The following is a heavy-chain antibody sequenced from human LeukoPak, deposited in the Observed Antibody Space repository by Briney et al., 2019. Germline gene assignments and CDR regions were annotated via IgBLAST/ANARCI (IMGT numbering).Heavy chain of an antibody. CDR2: IYYSGST. Sequence: SETLSLTCTVSGGSISSSSYYWGWIRQPPGKGLEWIGSIYYSGSTYYNPSLKSRVTISVDTSKNQFSLQLNSVTPEDTAVYYCARGGIAVAGNWFDPWGQGTLVTVSS. D-gene: IGHD6-19*01. CDR3: ARGGIAVAGNWFDP. CDR1: GGSISSSSYY. V-gene: IGHV4-39*01. J-gene: IGHJ5*02.